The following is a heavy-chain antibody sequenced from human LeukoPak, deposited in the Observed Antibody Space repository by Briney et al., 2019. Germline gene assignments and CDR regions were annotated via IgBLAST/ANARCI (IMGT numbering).Heavy chain of an antibody. D-gene: IGHD2-15*01. CDR2: IYYSGST. Sequence: PSETLSLTCTVSGGSLSSYYWSWIRQPPGKGLGWIGYIYYSGSTNYNPSLKSRVTISVDTSKNQFSLKLSSVTAADTAVYYCARELLPYFDYWGQGTLVTVSS. J-gene: IGHJ4*02. CDR1: GGSLSSYY. CDR3: ARELLPYFDY. V-gene: IGHV4-59*01.